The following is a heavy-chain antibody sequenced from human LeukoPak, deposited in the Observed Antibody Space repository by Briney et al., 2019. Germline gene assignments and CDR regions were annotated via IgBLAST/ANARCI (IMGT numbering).Heavy chain of an antibody. CDR1: GFTFSSYG. J-gene: IGHJ4*02. Sequence: GGSLRLSCAASGFTFSSYGIHWVRQAPGKGLEWVAFIRYDGSNKYYADSVKGRFTISRDNSKNTLYLQMNSLRAEDTAVYYCAKARSYYDSSGYDYWGQGTLATVSS. D-gene: IGHD3-22*01. CDR3: AKARSYYDSSGYDY. CDR2: IRYDGSNK. V-gene: IGHV3-30*02.